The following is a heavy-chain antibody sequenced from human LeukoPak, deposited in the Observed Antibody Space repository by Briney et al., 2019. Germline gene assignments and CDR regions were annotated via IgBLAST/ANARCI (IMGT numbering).Heavy chain of an antibody. D-gene: IGHD2/OR15-2a*01. CDR3: ARAPRGFSAPYYYYYMDV. CDR1: GFTFSSYS. V-gene: IGHV3-21*01. Sequence: AGGSLRLSCAASGFTFSSYSMNWVRQAPGKGLEWVSSISSSSSYIYYADSVKGRFTISRDNAKNSLYLQMNSLRAEDTAVYYCARAPRGFSAPYYYYYMDVWGKGTTVTDSS. CDR2: ISSSSSYI. J-gene: IGHJ6*03.